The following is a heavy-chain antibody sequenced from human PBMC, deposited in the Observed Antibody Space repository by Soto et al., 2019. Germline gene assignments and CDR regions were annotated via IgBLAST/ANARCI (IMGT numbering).Heavy chain of an antibody. CDR2: ISGYSGHT. CDR3: AREWDNKSEHSSGWYDDF. CDR1: GYTFSSYG. V-gene: IGHV1-18*01. J-gene: IGHJ4*02. Sequence: QVQLVQSGAEVKKPGASVKVSCKASGYTFSSYGISWVRQAPGQGLEWMGWISGYSGHTYYAQKFQGRVTMTTDTTTNTVYMELRSLRSDDTGVYYCAREWDNKSEHSSGWYDDFWGQGTLVTVSS. D-gene: IGHD6-19*01.